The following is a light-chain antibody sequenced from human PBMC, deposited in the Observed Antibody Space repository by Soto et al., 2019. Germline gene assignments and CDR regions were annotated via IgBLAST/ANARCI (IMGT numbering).Light chain of an antibody. V-gene: IGKV3-15*01. Sequence: EIVMTQSPGTLSVSPGERATLSCRASQSVSSNLVWYQQKPGQAPRLLIHGASTRATGIPARFSGSGSETEFTLTISSLQSEDFAVYYCQQYNNWPRTFGQGTKVDIK. J-gene: IGKJ1*01. CDR3: QQYNNWPRT. CDR1: QSVSSN. CDR2: GAS.